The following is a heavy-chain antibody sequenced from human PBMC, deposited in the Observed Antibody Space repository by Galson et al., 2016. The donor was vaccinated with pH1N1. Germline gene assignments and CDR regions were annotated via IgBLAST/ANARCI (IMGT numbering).Heavy chain of an antibody. J-gene: IGHJ3*02. V-gene: IGHV1-46*03. CDR2: ITDSGGRT. Sequence: SVKVSCKASGYTDYIHWVRQAPGQGLEWIGLITDSGGRTTYAQNFQGRVTMTRDTSTSTVYMELSSLTSEDTALYYCARDAALVDVRDLDAFDIWGQGTMVTVSS. CDR3: ARDAALVDVRDLDAFDI. CDR1: GYTDY.